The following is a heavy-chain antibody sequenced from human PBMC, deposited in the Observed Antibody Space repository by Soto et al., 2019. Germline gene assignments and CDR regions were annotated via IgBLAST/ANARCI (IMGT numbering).Heavy chain of an antibody. Sequence: GSLRLSCAASGFTFSSYSMNWVRQAPGKGLEWVSSISSSSSYIYYADSVKGRFTISRDNAKNSLYLQMNSLRAEDTAVYYCARDPDRITIFGVASKIDYWGQGTLVTVSS. CDR1: GFTFSSYS. CDR2: ISSSSSYI. V-gene: IGHV3-21*01. J-gene: IGHJ4*02. CDR3: ARDPDRITIFGVASKIDY. D-gene: IGHD3-3*01.